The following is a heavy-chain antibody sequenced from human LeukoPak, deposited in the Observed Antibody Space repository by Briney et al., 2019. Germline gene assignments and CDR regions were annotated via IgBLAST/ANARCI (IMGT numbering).Heavy chain of an antibody. CDR2: MSSSSSYI. CDR3: AREETVMGEAFDI. J-gene: IGHJ3*02. D-gene: IGHD2-8*01. CDR1: GFTFSSYS. Sequence: GGSLRLSCAASGFTFSSYSMNWVRQAPGKGLEWVSPMSSSSSYIYYADSVKGRFTISRDNAKNSLYLQMNSLRAEDTAVYYCAREETVMGEAFDIWGQGTMVTVSS. V-gene: IGHV3-21*01.